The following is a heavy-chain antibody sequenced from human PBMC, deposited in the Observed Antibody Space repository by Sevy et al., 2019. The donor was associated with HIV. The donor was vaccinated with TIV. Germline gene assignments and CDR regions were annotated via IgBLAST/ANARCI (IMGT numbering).Heavy chain of an antibody. V-gene: IGHV3-30*03. CDR1: GFTFSDYD. D-gene: IGHD5-12*01. CDR3: AGGEGYRGLYFDY. Sequence: GGSLRLSCEASGFTFSDYDMHWVRQAPGKGLEWVALILSDASQKYYEDSVKGRFTISRDNSKNTVYLQMNSLRANDTAVFYCAGGEGYRGLYFDYWGQGSLVTVSS. CDR2: ILSDASQK. J-gene: IGHJ4*02.